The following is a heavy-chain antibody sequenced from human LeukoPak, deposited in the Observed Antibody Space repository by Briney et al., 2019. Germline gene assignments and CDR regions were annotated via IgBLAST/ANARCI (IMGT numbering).Heavy chain of an antibody. D-gene: IGHD6-19*01. Sequence: PGGSLRLSCAASGFSFSSYTMNWVRQAPGKGLEWVSIISSSSTYIYYADSVKGRFTISRDNAKNALYLQMNSLRAEDTAVYYCAKDLDPIAVADPDYWGQGTLVTVSS. V-gene: IGHV3-21*01. CDR2: ISSSSTYI. CDR3: AKDLDPIAVADPDY. CDR1: GFSFSSYT. J-gene: IGHJ4*02.